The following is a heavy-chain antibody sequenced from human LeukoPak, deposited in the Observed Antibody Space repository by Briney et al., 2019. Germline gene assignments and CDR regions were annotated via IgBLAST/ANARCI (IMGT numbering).Heavy chain of an antibody. J-gene: IGHJ3*02. D-gene: IGHD6-13*01. CDR2: INPNSGGT. CDR3: ARDGIAAAKEAFDI. Sequence: ASVKVSCKASGYTFTGYYMHWVRQAPGQGLEWMGWINPNSGGTNYAQKFQGRVTMTRDTSISTAYMELSRLRSDDTAVYYCARDGIAAAKEAFDIWGQGTMVTVSS. CDR1: GYTFTGYY. V-gene: IGHV1-2*02.